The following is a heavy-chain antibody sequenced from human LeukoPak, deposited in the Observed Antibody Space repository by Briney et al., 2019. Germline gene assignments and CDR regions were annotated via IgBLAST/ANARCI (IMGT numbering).Heavy chain of an antibody. J-gene: IGHJ4*02. CDR1: GFTFNIYA. V-gene: IGHV3-23*01. CDR2: ISGSGVSI. Sequence: GGSLRLSCAASGFTFNIYAMSWVRQAPGKGLEWVSGISGSGVSIYYADSVKGRFTISRDNSKNTLYLQMNSLRAEDTALYYCAKPLMITTGYCFDTWGQGTLVTVSS. CDR3: AKPLMITTGYCFDT. D-gene: IGHD2-8*02.